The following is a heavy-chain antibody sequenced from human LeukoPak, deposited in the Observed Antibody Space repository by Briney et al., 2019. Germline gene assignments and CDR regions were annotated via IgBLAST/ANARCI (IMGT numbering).Heavy chain of an antibody. CDR2: VYYTGST. CDR3: ARQDFGSGILPGY. V-gene: IGHV4-34*01. Sequence: SETLSLTCSVYGGSFSGYYWGWIRQPPGKGLEWIATVYYTGSTYYNPSLKSRVTISIDTSKNHFSPKLSSVTAADMAVYYCARQDFGSGILPGYWGQGTLVTVSS. D-gene: IGHD3-10*01. CDR1: GGSFSGYY. J-gene: IGHJ4*02.